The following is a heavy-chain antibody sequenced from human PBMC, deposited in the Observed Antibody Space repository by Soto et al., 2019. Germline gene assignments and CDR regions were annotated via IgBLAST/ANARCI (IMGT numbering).Heavy chain of an antibody. CDR3: ARVAY. Sequence: GGSLRLSCEASGFTFSHESMNWVRQVPGKGLEWVASISSGSTDTWYADSVKGRFIISRDNAQNSLYLQMNTLRPEDTAMYYCARVAYWGPGTQVTVSS. CDR1: GFTFSHES. J-gene: IGHJ4*02. CDR2: ISSGSTDT. V-gene: IGHV3-21*01.